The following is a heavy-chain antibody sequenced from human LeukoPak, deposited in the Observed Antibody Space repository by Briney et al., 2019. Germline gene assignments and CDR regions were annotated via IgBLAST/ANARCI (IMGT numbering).Heavy chain of an antibody. V-gene: IGHV4-34*01. J-gene: IGHJ4*02. Sequence: SETLSLTCGDYGRPFGGYYWRCIRQPPRKGLKWIGEINHSGSTNYNPSLKSRVTISVDTSKNQFSLKLSSVTAADTAAYYCARGLPETIAAAGTGDYWGQGTLVTVSS. CDR2: INHSGST. D-gene: IGHD6-13*01. CDR1: GRPFGGYY. CDR3: ARGLPETIAAAGTGDY.